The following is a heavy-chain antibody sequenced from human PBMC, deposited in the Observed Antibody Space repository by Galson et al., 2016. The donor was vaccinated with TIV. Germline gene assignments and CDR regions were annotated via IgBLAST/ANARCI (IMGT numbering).Heavy chain of an antibody. CDR2: IGSGGRAI. Sequence: SLRLSCAASGFIFSDYYMSWIRQAPGKGLEWIAYIGSGGRAIYYADSVKGRFIISRDNAKNSLYLQMNSLRADDTAMYYCARDGYYYDGNSKNWFDPGGQGTLVTVSS. V-gene: IGHV3-11*01. CDR3: ARDGYYYDGNSKNWFDP. J-gene: IGHJ5*02. D-gene: IGHD3-22*01. CDR1: GFIFSDYY.